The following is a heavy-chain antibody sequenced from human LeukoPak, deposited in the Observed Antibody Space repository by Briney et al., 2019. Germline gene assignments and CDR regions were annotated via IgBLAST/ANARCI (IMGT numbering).Heavy chain of an antibody. CDR2: IYYSGST. CDR3: ARLTVAGTNQWDY. CDR1: GGSISSSSYY. D-gene: IGHD6-19*01. J-gene: IGHJ4*02. Sequence: SETLSLTCTVSGGSISSSSYYWGWIRQPPGKGLEWIGNIYYSGSTYYNPSLKSRVTISVDTSKNQFSLKLSSVTAADTAVYCCARLTVAGTNQWDYWGQGTLVTVSS. V-gene: IGHV4-39*01.